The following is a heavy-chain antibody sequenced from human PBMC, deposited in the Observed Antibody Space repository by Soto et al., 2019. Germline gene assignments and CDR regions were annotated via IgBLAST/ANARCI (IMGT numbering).Heavy chain of an antibody. D-gene: IGHD3-9*01. CDR3: ARSDILTGYYRSIDY. V-gene: IGHV3-21*01. CDR1: GFTFSRYS. J-gene: IGHJ4*02. CDR2: ISSSSSYI. Sequence: GGSLRLSCAASGFTFSRYSMNWVRQAPGKGLEWVSSISSSSSYIYYADSVKGRFTISRDNAKNSLYLQMNSLRAEDTAVYYCARSDILTGYYRSIDYWGQGTLVTVSS.